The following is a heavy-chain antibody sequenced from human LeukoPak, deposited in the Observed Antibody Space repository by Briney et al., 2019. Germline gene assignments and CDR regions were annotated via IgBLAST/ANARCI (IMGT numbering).Heavy chain of an antibody. V-gene: IGHV4-34*01. D-gene: IGHD3-10*01. CDR1: GGSFSGDY. CDR2: INHSGSA. Sequence: PSETLSLTCAVYGGSFSGDYWSWIRQPPGKGLGWMGEINHSGSANYNPSLKSRVTISVDTSKNQFSLKLSSVTAADTAVYYCARRLLWFGELLSGIYYYYYMDVWGKGTTVTISS. J-gene: IGHJ6*03. CDR3: ARRLLWFGELLSGIYYYYYMDV.